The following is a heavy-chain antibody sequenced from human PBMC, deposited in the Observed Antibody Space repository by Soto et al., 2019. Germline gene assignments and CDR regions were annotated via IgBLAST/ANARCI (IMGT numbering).Heavy chain of an antibody. CDR2: IYPGDSDT. CDR3: ARGYCTATICDPWFDP. D-gene: IGHD2-8*02. CDR1: GYAFSSYR. Sequence: GESLKISCQGSGYAFSSYRIAWVRQMPGKGLEWMGIIYPGDSDTRYSPSFQAQVTISVDKSITTAYLQWSSLKPSDTAMYYCARGYCTATICDPWFDPWGQGTLVTVSS. V-gene: IGHV5-51*01. J-gene: IGHJ5*02.